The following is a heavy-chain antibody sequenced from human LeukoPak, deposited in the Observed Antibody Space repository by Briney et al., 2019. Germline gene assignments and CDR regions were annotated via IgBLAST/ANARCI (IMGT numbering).Heavy chain of an antibody. J-gene: IGHJ4*02. D-gene: IGHD6-19*01. CDR1: GFIFNTYA. Sequence: PGGSLRLSCEASGFIFNTYAIYWVRQAPGKGLEWVSGICGSGGCTYYADSAKGRFTIPRDNSKNTVYLQMNSLTADDTAVYYCAKTTVGYSSGRYPGWPADCWGQGALVTVSS. V-gene: IGHV3-23*01. CDR2: ICGSGGCT. CDR3: AKTTVGYSSGRYPGWPADC.